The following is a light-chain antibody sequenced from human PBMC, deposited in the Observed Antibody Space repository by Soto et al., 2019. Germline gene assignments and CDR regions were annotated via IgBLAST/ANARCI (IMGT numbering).Light chain of an antibody. J-gene: IGKJ3*01. V-gene: IGKV1-39*01. CDR1: QSISSY. Sequence: DIQMTQSPSSLSASVGDRVTITCRTSQSISSYLNWYQQKPGKAPKFLIYAASSLQSGVPSRFSGSGSGTDFTLTISSLQPEDFANYYCQQNYITPSTFGPGTKVDIK. CDR2: AAS. CDR3: QQNYITPST.